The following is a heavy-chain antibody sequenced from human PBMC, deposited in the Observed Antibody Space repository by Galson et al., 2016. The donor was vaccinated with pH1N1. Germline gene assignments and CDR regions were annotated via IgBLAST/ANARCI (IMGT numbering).Heavy chain of an antibody. CDR1: GFTFSGSA. Sequence: SLRLSCAASGFTFSGSAMHWVRQASGKGLEWVGRIRSKADSYATAYAASVEGRFTISRDDSKNTAYQQMNSLKTEDTAVYYCTRPNSGSYEEFWFDPWGQGTLVTVSS. V-gene: IGHV3-73*01. J-gene: IGHJ5*02. CDR2: IRSKADSYAT. D-gene: IGHD1-26*01. CDR3: TRPNSGSYEEFWFDP.